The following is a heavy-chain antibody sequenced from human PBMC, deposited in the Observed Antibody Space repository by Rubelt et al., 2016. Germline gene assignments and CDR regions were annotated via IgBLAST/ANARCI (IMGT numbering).Heavy chain of an antibody. V-gene: IGHV1-18*01. D-gene: IGHD1-26*01. J-gene: IGHJ4*02. Sequence: QVQLVQSGAEVKKPGASVKVSCKASGYTFTSYGISWVRQAPGQGLEWMGWISASNGNTNYGQKLQGRGTRTTDTATSKAYMGLRSLGSDDTAVYYCARDSGSPRGGGHDYWGQGTLVTVSS. CDR2: ISASNGNT. CDR3: ARDSGSPRGGGHDY. CDR1: GYTFTSYG.